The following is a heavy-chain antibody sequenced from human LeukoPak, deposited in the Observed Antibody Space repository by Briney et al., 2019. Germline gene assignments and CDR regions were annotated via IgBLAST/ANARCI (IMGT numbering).Heavy chain of an antibody. Sequence: SGTLSVTCTVSGGSISDINYYWGWIRQPPGKGLEWIASIYYSGSTYYNPSLKSRVTISVDTSKKQFSLKLSSVTAADTAVYYCARIDFYGSGNYYFDYWGQGTLVTVSS. J-gene: IGHJ4*02. CDR2: IYYSGST. CDR3: ARIDFYGSGNYYFDY. V-gene: IGHV4-39*01. CDR1: GGSISDINYY. D-gene: IGHD3-10*01.